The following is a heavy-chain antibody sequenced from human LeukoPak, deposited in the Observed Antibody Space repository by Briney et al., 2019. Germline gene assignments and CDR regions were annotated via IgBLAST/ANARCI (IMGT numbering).Heavy chain of an antibody. D-gene: IGHD3-10*01. J-gene: IGHJ6*03. V-gene: IGHV3-48*01. CDR1: GSTFSSYS. CDR3: ASRNLRELPTSYYYYYYIDV. Sequence: GGSLRLSCAASGSTFSSYSMNWVRQGPGKGLEWVSYISSSSSTIYYADSVKGRFTISRDNAKNSLYLQMNSLRAEDTAVYYCASRNLRELPTSYYYYYYIDVWGKGTTVTISS. CDR2: ISSSSSTI.